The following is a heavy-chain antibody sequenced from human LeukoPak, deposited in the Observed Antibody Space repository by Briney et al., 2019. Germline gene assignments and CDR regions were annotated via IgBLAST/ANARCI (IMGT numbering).Heavy chain of an antibody. CDR3: ARDLPVATIVPY. CDR1: GFTFSSYG. Sequence: GGSLRLSCAASGFTFSSYGMHWVRQAPGKGLEWVAFIRYDGSNKYYADSVKGRFTISRDNSKNTLYLQMNSLRAEDTAVYYCARDLPVATIVPYWGQGTLVTVSS. D-gene: IGHD5-12*01. J-gene: IGHJ4*02. CDR2: IRYDGSNK. V-gene: IGHV3-30*02.